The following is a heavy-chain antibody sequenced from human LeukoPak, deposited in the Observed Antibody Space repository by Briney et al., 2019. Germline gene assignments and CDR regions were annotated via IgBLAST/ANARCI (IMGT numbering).Heavy chain of an antibody. CDR3: ARVAAGNTMFDF. J-gene: IGHJ4*02. D-gene: IGHD6-19*01. CDR1: GFRISRTHF. V-gene: IGHV4-38-2*01. CDR2: VFHTGIT. Sequence: PSETLSLTCVVSGFRISRTHFWGWIRQAPGKEMEWPGSVFHTGITYYNPSVRGRVTTSVDTSNNQFSLNLYSATAADTAVYYCARVAAGNTMFDFWGRGTLVAVSS.